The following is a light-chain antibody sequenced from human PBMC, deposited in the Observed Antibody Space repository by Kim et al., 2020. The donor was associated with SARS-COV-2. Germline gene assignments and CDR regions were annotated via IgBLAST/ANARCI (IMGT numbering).Light chain of an antibody. Sequence: VALGQTVRITCQGDSLRSYYATCYQQKPGQAPILVIYGKNNRPSGIPDRFSGSSSGNTASLTITGTQAGDEADYYCNSRDSNDNVVFGGGTKLTVL. CDR3: NSRDSNDNVV. CDR1: SLRSYY. CDR2: GKN. J-gene: IGLJ2*01. V-gene: IGLV3-19*01.